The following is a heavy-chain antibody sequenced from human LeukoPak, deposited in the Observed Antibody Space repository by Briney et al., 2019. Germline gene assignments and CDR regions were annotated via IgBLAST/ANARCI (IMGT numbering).Heavy chain of an antibody. CDR1: GFTFSSYW. Sequence: PGGSLRLSCAASGFTFSSYWMSWVRQAPGKGLEWVANIKQDGSEKYYVDSVKGRFTISRDNAKNSLYLQMNSLRAEDTAVYYCARGLEPASNGYYYMDVWGKGTTVTVSS. CDR2: IKQDGSEK. V-gene: IGHV3-7*01. CDR3: ARGLEPASNGYYYMDV. J-gene: IGHJ6*03. D-gene: IGHD1-1*01.